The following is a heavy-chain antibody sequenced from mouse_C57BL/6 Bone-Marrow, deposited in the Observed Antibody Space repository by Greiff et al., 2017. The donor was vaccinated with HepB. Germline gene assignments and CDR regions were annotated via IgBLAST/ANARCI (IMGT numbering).Heavy chain of an antibody. CDR3: ARSPSYSFFDY. CDR2: IYPGDGDT. V-gene: IGHV1-80*01. Sequence: QVQLKQSGAELVKPGASVKISCKASGYAFSSYWMNWVKQRPGKGLEWIGQIYPGDGDTNYNGKFKGKATLTADKSSSTAYMQLSSLTSEDSAVYFCARSPSYSFFDYWGQGTTLTVSS. D-gene: IGHD2-10*01. J-gene: IGHJ2*01. CDR1: GYAFSSYW.